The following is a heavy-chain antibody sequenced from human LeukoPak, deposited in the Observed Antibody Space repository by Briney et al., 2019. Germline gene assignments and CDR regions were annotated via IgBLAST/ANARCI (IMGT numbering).Heavy chain of an antibody. V-gene: IGHV4-30-2*01. CDR3: ARDSYYDSSGFDY. Sequence: PSQTLSLTCAVSGGSISSGGYSWSWIRQPPGKGLEWIVYIYHSGSTYYNPSLKSRVTISVDRSKNQFSLKLSSVTAADTAVYYCARDSYYDSSGFDYWGQGTLVTVSS. D-gene: IGHD3-22*01. CDR1: GGSISSGGYS. J-gene: IGHJ4*02. CDR2: IYHSGST.